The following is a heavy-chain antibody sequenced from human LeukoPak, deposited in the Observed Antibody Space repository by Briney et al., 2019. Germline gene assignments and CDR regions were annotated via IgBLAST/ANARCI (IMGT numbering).Heavy chain of an antibody. J-gene: IGHJ3*02. V-gene: IGHV4-4*07. Sequence: SETLSLTCTVSGGSINSYYWSWIRQPAGKGLEWIGRIYTSGSTNYNPSLKSRVTMSVDTSKNQFSLKLSSVTAADTAVYYCAREAAYSGSYYPVDAFDIRGQGTMVTVSS. CDR2: IYTSGST. D-gene: IGHD1-26*01. CDR3: AREAAYSGSYYPVDAFDI. CDR1: GGSINSYY.